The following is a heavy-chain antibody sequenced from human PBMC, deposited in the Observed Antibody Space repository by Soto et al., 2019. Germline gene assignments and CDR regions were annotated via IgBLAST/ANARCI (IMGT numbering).Heavy chain of an antibody. CDR2: INHSGST. D-gene: IGHD3-3*01. CDR3: AIVKGSKTYYDFWSGYYYYYYMDV. J-gene: IGHJ6*03. Sequence: QVQLQQWGAGLLKPSETLSLTCAVYGGSFSGYYWSWIRQPPGKGLEWIGEINHSGSTNYNPSLKSRVTISVDTSKNQFSLKLSSVTAADTAVYYCAIVKGSKTYYDFWSGYYYYYYMDVWGKGTTVTVSS. V-gene: IGHV4-34*01. CDR1: GGSFSGYY.